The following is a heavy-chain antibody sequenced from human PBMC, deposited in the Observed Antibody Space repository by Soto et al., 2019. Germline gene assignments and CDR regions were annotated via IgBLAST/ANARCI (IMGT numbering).Heavy chain of an antibody. D-gene: IGHD2-2*01. J-gene: IGHJ6*02. V-gene: IGHV3-48*02. CDR2: ISSSSSTI. CDR1: GFTFSSYS. CDR3: ASTLVVVPAATTPGSNYYYCGMDV. Sequence: EVQLVESGGGLVQPGGSLRLSCAASGFTFSSYSMNWVRQAPGKGLEWVSYISSSSSTIYYADSVKGRFTISRDNAKNSLYLQMNSLRDEDTAVYYCASTLVVVPAATTPGSNYYYCGMDVWGQGTTVTVSS.